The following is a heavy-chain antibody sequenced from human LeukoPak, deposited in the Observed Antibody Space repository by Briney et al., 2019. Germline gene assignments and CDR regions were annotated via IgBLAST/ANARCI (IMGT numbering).Heavy chain of an antibody. CDR3: ARAPLPAYFDY. CDR1: GYSISSGYY. Sequence: PSETLSLTCTVSGYSISSGYYWGWIRQPPGKGLEWIGSIYHSGSTYYNPSLKSRVTISVDTSKNQFSLKLSSVTAADTAVYYCARAPLPAYFDYWGQGTLVTVSS. V-gene: IGHV4-38-2*02. J-gene: IGHJ4*02. CDR2: IYHSGST.